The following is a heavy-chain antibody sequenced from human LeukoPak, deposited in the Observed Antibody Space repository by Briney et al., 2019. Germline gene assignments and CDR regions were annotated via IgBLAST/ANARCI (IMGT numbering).Heavy chain of an antibody. V-gene: IGHV1-8*03. Sequence: ASVKVSCKASGYTFTSYDINWVRQATGQGLEWMGWMNPNSGNTGYAQKFQGRVTITRNTSISTVYMELSSLRSEDTAVYYCATYWLAVAGTWDYWGQGTLVTVSS. CDR3: ATYWLAVAGTWDY. J-gene: IGHJ4*02. D-gene: IGHD6-19*01. CDR2: MNPNSGNT. CDR1: GYTFTSYD.